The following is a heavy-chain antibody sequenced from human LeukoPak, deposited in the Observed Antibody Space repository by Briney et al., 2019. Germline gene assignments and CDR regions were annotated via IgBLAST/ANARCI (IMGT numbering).Heavy chain of an antibody. J-gene: IGHJ5*02. CDR3: GLSTTTVTTRTIDH. Sequence: SETLSLTCAVYGGSFSGYYWTWIRQPPGKGLEWIGEINHRGNSKYKPSLESRVTMSVDTSKSQFSLKLDSVTAADTAVYYCGLSTTTVTTRTIDHWGQGTLVTVSS. CDR2: INHRGNS. V-gene: IGHV4-34*01. CDR1: GGSFSGYY. D-gene: IGHD4-17*01.